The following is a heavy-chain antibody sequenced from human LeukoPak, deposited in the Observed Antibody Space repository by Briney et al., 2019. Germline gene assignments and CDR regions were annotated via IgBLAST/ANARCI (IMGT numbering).Heavy chain of an antibody. CDR1: GFTFDDYG. J-gene: IGHJ6*03. CDR2: INWNGGST. D-gene: IGHD3-3*01. V-gene: IGHV3-20*04. Sequence: PGRSLRLSCAASGFTFDDYGMSWVRQAPGKGLDWASGINWNGGSTGYADSVKGRFTISRDNAKNSLYLQMNSLRAEDTALYYCARDRRLRFLEWPLYYYYMNVWGTGTTVTVSS. CDR3: ARDRRLRFLEWPLYYYYMNV.